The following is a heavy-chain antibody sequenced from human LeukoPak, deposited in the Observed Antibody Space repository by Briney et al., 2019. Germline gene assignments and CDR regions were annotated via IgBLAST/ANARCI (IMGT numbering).Heavy chain of an antibody. CDR2: IYPGGSDT. J-gene: IGHJ5*02. CDR3: ARHHSSTWPQGSWFDP. D-gene: IGHD2-2*01. Sequence: GESLKISCKGSGYRFTSYWIGWVRQMPGKGLEWMGIIYPGGSDTRYSPSFQGQVTISADKSISTAYLQWSNLKASDTAIYYCARHHSSTWPQGSWFDPWGQGTLVTVSS. CDR1: GYRFTSYW. V-gene: IGHV5-51*01.